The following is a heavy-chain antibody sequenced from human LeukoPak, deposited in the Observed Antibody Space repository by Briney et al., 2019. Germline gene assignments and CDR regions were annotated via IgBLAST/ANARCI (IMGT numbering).Heavy chain of an antibody. CDR1: GFILSRFW. J-gene: IGHJ4*02. Sequence: PGGSLRLSCGASGFILSRFWVTGLRQSPGKAGEGVGRNERKSDGETTDYGAAVKGRFTISRDASDNPVYLQLNRLKTEGTFIXXXTPXQSIIRGVIHDYWGQGALVAVSS. CDR3: TPXQSIIRGVIHDY. D-gene: IGHD3-10*01. CDR2: NERKSDGETT. V-gene: IGHV3-15*04.